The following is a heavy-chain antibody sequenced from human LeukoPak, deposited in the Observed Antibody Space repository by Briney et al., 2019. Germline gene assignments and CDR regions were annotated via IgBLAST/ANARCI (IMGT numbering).Heavy chain of an antibody. CDR3: ASSQPIYDSSGYYTLGPSLVNYGMDV. V-gene: IGHV3-9*01. J-gene: IGHJ6*02. CDR2: ISWNSNSI. Sequence: GRSLRLSCAASGFTFNDYAMHWVRQAPGKGLEWVSSISWNSNSILYADSVKGRFTISRDNAKNSLYLQMNSLRAEDTAVYYCASSQPIYDSSGYYTLGPSLVNYGMDVWGQGTTVTVSS. D-gene: IGHD3-22*01. CDR1: GFTFNDYA.